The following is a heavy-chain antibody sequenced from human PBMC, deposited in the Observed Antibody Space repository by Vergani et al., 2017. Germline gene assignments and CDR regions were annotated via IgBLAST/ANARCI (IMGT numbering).Heavy chain of an antibody. CDR3: ASWGYGEWVHYYYGMDV. Sequence: EVQLEESGGGLVLPGRSLRLSCVASGLTSAGYAMHWVRQAPGKGLEWVSGFSWNSNGIGYADSVKGRFTISRDNAKNSLYLQMNSLRAEDTAVYYSASWGYGEWVHYYYGMDVWGQGTTVTVSS. J-gene: IGHJ6*02. CDR1: GLTSAGYA. CDR2: FSWNSNGI. V-gene: IGHV3-9*02. D-gene: IGHD4-17*01.